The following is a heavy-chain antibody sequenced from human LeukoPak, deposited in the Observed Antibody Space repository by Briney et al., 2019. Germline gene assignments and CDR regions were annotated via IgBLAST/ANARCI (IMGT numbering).Heavy chain of an antibody. CDR1: GGSTSSGSYY. D-gene: IGHD1-1*01. J-gene: IGHJ4*02. V-gene: IGHV4-61*02. CDR2: IYTSGST. CDR3: ARDGNWNYDY. Sequence: PSETLSLTCTVSGGSTSSGSYYWSWIRQPAGKGLEWIGRIYTSGSTNYNPSLKSRVTISVDTSKNQFSLKLSSVTAADTAVYYCARDGNWNYDYWGQGTLVTVSS.